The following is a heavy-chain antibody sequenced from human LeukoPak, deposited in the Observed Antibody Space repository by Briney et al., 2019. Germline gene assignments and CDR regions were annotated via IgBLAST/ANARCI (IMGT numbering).Heavy chain of an antibody. J-gene: IGHJ4*02. CDR3: ASWYSSSWSYFDY. Sequence: SETLSLTCTVSGGSISSGDYYWSWIRQPPGKGLEWIGYIYYSGSTYYNPSLKSRVTISVDTSKNQFSLKLSSVTAADTAVYYCASWYSSSWSYFDYWGQGTLVTVSS. V-gene: IGHV4-30-4*01. D-gene: IGHD6-13*01. CDR2: IYYSGST. CDR1: GGSISSGDYY.